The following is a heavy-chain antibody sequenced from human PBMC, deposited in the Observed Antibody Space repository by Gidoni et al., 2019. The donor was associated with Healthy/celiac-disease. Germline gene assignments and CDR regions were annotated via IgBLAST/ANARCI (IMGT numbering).Heavy chain of an antibody. V-gene: IGHV3-23*01. CDR1: GFTFISSA. D-gene: IGHD3-22*01. CDR2: ISGSGGST. J-gene: IGHJ4*02. CDR3: AKDGDSSGYYYLCGFDY. Sequence: EVQLLESGGGLVQPGGSLRLSCAASGFTFISSAMSWVRQAPGKGLEWVPAISGSGGSTYYADAVKGRFTISRDNSKNTLYLQMNSLRAEDTTVYYCAKDGDSSGYYYLCGFDYWGQGTLVTVSS.